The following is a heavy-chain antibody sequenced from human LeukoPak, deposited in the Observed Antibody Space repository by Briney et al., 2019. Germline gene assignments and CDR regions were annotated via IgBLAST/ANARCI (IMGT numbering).Heavy chain of an antibody. CDR1: GGSISSYY. V-gene: IGHV4-59*12. D-gene: IGHD2-15*01. Sequence: SETLSLTCTVSGGSISSYYWSWIRQPPGKGLEWIGYIYYSGSTNYNPSLKSRVTISVDTSKNQFSLKLSSVTAADTAVYYCARGQRNCSGGSCYSRAEYFQHWGQGTLVTVSS. CDR2: IYYSGST. CDR3: ARGQRNCSGGSCYSRAEYFQH. J-gene: IGHJ1*01.